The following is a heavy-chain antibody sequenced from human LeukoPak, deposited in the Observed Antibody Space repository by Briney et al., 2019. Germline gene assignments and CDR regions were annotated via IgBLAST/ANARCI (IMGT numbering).Heavy chain of an antibody. V-gene: IGHV3-23*01. CDR1: GFTFSSYA. D-gene: IGHD5-18*01. CDR3: AKDVGGYSYAKGPFDY. Sequence: GGSLRLSCAASGFTFSSYAMSWVRQAPGKGLEWVSAISGSGGSTYYADSVKGRFTISRDNSKNTLYPQMNSLRAEDTAVYYCAKDVGGYSYAKGPFDYWGQGTLVTVSS. CDR2: ISGSGGST. J-gene: IGHJ4*02.